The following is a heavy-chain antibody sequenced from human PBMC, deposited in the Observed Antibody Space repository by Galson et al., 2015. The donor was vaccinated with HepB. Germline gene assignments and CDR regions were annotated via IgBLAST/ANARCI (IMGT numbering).Heavy chain of an antibody. D-gene: IGHD5-18*01. CDR3: ARDGGPGYSYGYVY. J-gene: IGHJ4*02. Sequence: SVKVSCKASGGTFSSYAISWVRQAPGQGLEWMGRIIPILGIANYAQKFQGRVTITADKSTSTAYMELSSLRSEDTAVYYCARDGGPGYSYGYVYWGQGTLVTVSS. V-gene: IGHV1-69*04. CDR1: GGTFSSYA. CDR2: IIPILGIA.